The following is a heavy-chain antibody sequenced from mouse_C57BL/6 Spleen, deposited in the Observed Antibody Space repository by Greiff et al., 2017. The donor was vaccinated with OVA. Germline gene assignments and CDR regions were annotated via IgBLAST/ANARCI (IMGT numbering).Heavy chain of an antibody. CDR2: IDPENGDT. CDR3: TTWDYYGSSDY. Sequence: VQLQQSGAELVRPGASVKLSCTASGFNIKDDYMHWVKQRPEQGLEWIGWIDPENGDTEYASKFQGKATITADTSSNTAYLQLSSLTSEDTAVYYCTTWDYYGSSDYWGQGTTLTVSS. CDR1: GFNIKDDY. J-gene: IGHJ2*01. D-gene: IGHD1-1*01. V-gene: IGHV14-4*01.